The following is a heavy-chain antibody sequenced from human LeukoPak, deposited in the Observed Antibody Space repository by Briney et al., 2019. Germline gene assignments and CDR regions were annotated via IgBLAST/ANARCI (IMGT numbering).Heavy chain of an antibody. CDR1: GFTFSDYY. V-gene: IGHV3-11*01. J-gene: IGHJ4*02. CDR2: ISSSGSTI. CDR3: AKVRRDYDSSGTVDY. Sequence: EPGGSLRLSCAASGFTFSDYYMSWIRQAPGKGLEWVSYISSSGSTIYYADSVKGRFTISRDNSKNTLYLQMNSLRAEDTAVYYCAKVRRDYDSSGTVDYWGQGTLVTVSS. D-gene: IGHD3-22*01.